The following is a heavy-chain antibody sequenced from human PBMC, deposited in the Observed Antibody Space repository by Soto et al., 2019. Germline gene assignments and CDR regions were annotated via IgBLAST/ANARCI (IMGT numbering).Heavy chain of an antibody. D-gene: IGHD3-10*01. CDR1: GGSISSYY. Sequence: PSETLSLTCTVSGGSISSYYWSWIRQPPGKGLEWIGYIYYSGSTNYNPSLKSRVTISVDTSKNQFSLKLSSVTAADTAVYYCARWPLLWFGAFDIWGQGTMVTVSS. CDR2: IYYSGST. V-gene: IGHV4-59*08. J-gene: IGHJ3*02. CDR3: ARWPLLWFGAFDI.